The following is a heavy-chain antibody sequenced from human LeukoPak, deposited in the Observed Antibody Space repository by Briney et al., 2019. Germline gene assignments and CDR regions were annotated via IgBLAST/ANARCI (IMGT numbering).Heavy chain of an antibody. CDR2: ISSSSSYI. V-gene: IGHV3-21*01. CDR3: ARDYYKNFDY. D-gene: IGHD3-22*01. J-gene: IGHJ4*02. CDR1: GFTFSSYT. Sequence: SGGSLRLSCAASGFTFSSYTMNWVRQAPGKGLEWVSAISSSSSYIHYADSVKGRFTISRDNAKNSLYLQMNSLRAEDTAVYYCARDYYKNFDYWGQGTLVTVSS.